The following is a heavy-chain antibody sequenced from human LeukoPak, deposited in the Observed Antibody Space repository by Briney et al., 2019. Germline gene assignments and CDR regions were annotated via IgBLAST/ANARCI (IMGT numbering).Heavy chain of an antibody. D-gene: IGHD3-10*01. Sequence: KPSETLSLTCTVSGGSISISSYYWGWIRQPPGKGLEWIGSIYYSGSTYYNPSLKSRVTISVHTSKNQFSLKLNSVTAADTAVYYCASPRGYYGSGSGHVFDIWGQGTMVTVSS. CDR3: ASPRGYYGSGSGHVFDI. CDR1: GGSISISSYY. J-gene: IGHJ3*02. V-gene: IGHV4-39*01. CDR2: IYYSGST.